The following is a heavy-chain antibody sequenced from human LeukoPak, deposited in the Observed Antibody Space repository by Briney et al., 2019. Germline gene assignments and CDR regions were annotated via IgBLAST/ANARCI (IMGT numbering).Heavy chain of an antibody. D-gene: IGHD5-24*01. J-gene: IGHJ4*02. CDR3: AGERDMATIWEIFEY. V-gene: IGHV3-7*01. CDR2: IKHHGSEK. Sequence: GGSLRLSCAASEFTFSTYWMTWVRQAPGKGLEWVANIKHHGSEKYYVYSVKGRFTICRDNVKNSLYLQMNSLRADDTAVYYCAGERDMATIWEIFEYWGQGALVTVSS. CDR1: EFTFSTYW.